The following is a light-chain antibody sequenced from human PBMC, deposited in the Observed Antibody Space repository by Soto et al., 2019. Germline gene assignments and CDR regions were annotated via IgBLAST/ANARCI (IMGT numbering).Light chain of an antibody. J-gene: IGLJ1*01. CDR2: DVS. V-gene: IGLV2-14*03. Sequence: QSVLTQPASVSGSPGQSITISCTGTSSDVGAYNYVSWYQQHPGKAPKLMIYDVSNRPSGVSNRFSGSKSGNTASLTISGLQAEDEADYYCSSYTSSDTLNVFGTGTKVTVL. CDR1: SSDVGAYNY. CDR3: SSYTSSDTLNV.